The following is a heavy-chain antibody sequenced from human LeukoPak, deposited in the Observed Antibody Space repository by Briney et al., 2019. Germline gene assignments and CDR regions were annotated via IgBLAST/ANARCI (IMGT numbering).Heavy chain of an antibody. CDR3: ARGDRYCSSTSCSSYFDY. CDR2: IYTSGST. J-gene: IGHJ4*02. V-gene: IGHV4-4*07. Sequence: SETLSLTCTVSGGSISSYYWSWIRQPAGKGLEWIGRIYTSGSTNYNPSLKSRVTMSVDTSKNQFSLKLSSVTAADTAVYYCARGDRYCSSTSCSSYFDYWGQGTLVTVSS. CDR1: GGSISSYY. D-gene: IGHD2-2*01.